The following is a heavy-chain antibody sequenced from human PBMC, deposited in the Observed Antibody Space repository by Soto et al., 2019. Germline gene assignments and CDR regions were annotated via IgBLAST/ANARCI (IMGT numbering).Heavy chain of an antibody. CDR2: TYYRSKWYN. J-gene: IGHJ5*02. CDR3: ARGLMGWWYHWFDP. V-gene: IGHV6-1*01. Sequence: SQTLSLTCAISGDSVSSNSPAWNWIRQSPSRGLEWLGRTYYRSKWYNDYAVSVKSRITINPDTSKNQFSLQLNSVTPEDTAVYYCARGLMGWWYHWFDPWGQGTLVTVSS. D-gene: IGHD2-15*01. CDR1: GDSVSSNSPA.